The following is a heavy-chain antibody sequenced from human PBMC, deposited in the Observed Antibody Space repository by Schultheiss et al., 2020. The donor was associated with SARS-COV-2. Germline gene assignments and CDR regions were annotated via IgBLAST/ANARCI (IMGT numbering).Heavy chain of an antibody. V-gene: IGHV3-49*03. Sequence: GGSLRLSCAASGFTFDDYGMSWFRQAPGKGLEWVGFIRSIAYGATTEYAASVKGRFTISRDDSKSIAFLHMNSLKTEDTAVYYCTRDPNDLAYFSPSLQEGYYFDYWGQGTLVTVSS. CDR2: IRSIAYGATT. CDR1: GFTFDDYG. CDR3: TRDPNDLAYFSPSLQEGYYFDY. D-gene: IGHD1-1*01. J-gene: IGHJ4*02.